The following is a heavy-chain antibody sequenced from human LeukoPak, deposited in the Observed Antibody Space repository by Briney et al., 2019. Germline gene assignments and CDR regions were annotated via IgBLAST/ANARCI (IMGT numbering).Heavy chain of an antibody. CDR1: GFTFGDYA. Sequence: PGRSLRLSCTASGFTFGDYAMSWVRQAPGKGLEWVGFIRSKAYGGTTEYAASVKGRFTISRDDSKSIAYLQINSLKTEDTTVYYCTRDPYGGCRAEYFQHWGQGTLVTVSS. V-gene: IGHV3-49*04. CDR3: TRDPYGGCRAEYFQH. D-gene: IGHD4/OR15-4a*01. CDR2: IRSKAYGGTT. J-gene: IGHJ1*01.